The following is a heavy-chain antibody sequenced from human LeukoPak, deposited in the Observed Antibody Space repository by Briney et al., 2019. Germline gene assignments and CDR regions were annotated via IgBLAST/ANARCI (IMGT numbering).Heavy chain of an antibody. CDR1: GFTFSNYW. CDR3: ARVSSGSYFGYYYYYMDV. D-gene: IGHD1-26*01. Sequence: GGSLRLSCAASGFTFSNYWMQWVRQAPGKGLVWVSRINSDGSSTSYADSVKGRFTISRDNAKNTLYLQMNSLRAEDTAVYYCARVSSGSYFGYYYYYMDVWGKGTTVTVSS. CDR2: INSDGSST. V-gene: IGHV3-74*01. J-gene: IGHJ6*03.